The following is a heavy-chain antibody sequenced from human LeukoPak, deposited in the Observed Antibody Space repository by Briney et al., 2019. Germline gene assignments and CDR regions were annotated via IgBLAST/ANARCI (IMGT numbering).Heavy chain of an antibody. D-gene: IGHD4-23*01. J-gene: IGHJ4*02. CDR3: AKDDYRGIRDY. V-gene: IGHV3-23*01. Sequence: GGSLRLSCAASGFTFSSYAMSWVRQAPGKGREWGSAISGIGGSTYYADSVKGRFTISRDNSKSTLYLQMNSLRAEDTALYYCAKDDYRGIRDYWGQGTLVTVSS. CDR1: GFTFSSYA. CDR2: ISGIGGST.